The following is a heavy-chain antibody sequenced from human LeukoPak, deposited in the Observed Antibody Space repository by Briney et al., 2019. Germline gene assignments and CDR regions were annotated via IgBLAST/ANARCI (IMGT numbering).Heavy chain of an antibody. V-gene: IGHV1-2*02. CDR2: ITPNSGAT. D-gene: IGHD6-19*01. CDR1: GYTFTVYY. CDR3: ARGSVTGGWYLNLGQ. J-gene: IGHJ4*02. Sequence: ASVKVSFKASGYTFTVYYLHWVRQAPGQGGEWMGWITPNSGATNYALKFQGRVTITRDTSIGTAYMELSGLTSDDTAVYYCARGSVTGGWYLNLGQWGQGTLVTVPS.